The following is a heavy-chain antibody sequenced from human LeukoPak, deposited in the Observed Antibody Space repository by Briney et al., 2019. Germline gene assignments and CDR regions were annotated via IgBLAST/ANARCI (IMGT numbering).Heavy chain of an antibody. CDR3: ARHSRDGPEDY. CDR1: GGPSSSYY. Sequence: SETLSLTCTVSGGPSSSYYWSWIRQPPGKVLEWIGYIYYSGSTNYNPSLKSRVTISVDTSKNQFSLKLSSVTAADTAVYYCARHSRDGPEDYWGQGTLVTVSS. J-gene: IGHJ4*02. V-gene: IGHV4-59*08. CDR2: IYYSGST. D-gene: IGHD5-24*01.